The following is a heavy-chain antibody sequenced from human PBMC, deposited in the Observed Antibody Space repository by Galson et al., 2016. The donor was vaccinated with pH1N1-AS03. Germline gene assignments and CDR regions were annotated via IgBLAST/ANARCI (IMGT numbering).Heavy chain of an antibody. CDR3: AKAYSTYYYYMDV. Sequence: SLRLSCAASGFTFNEYAMHWVRQSPGKGLEWVSGISWNGFSTDYGDSVKGRFTISRDNARNSLFLQMDSLRPEDTALYYCAKAYSTYYYYMDVWGKGTTVTVSS. CDR2: ISWNGFST. V-gene: IGHV3-9*01. J-gene: IGHJ6*03. D-gene: IGHD2/OR15-2a*01. CDR1: GFTFNEYA.